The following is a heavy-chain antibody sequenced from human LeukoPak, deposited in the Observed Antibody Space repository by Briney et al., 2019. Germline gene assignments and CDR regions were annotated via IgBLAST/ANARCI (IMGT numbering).Heavy chain of an antibody. CDR3: ARVGRAFRGGMDV. V-gene: IGHV4-34*01. Sequence: SETLSLTCAVYGGSLSGYYWSWIRQPPGKGLEWIGEINHSGSTNYDPSLKSRVTISVDTSKNQFSLKLSSVTAADTAVYYCARVGRAFRGGMDVWGQGTTVTVSS. CDR2: INHSGST. D-gene: IGHD3-16*01. CDR1: GGSLSGYY. J-gene: IGHJ6*02.